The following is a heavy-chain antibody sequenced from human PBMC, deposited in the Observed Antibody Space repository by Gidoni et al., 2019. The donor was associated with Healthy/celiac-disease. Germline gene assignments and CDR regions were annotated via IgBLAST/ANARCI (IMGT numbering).Heavy chain of an antibody. Sequence: GSTSYAQKFQGRVTMTRDTSTSTVYMELSSLRSEDTAVYYCARAAIAAAGTWAYWGQGTLVTVSS. J-gene: IGHJ4*02. V-gene: IGHV1-46*01. CDR3: ARAAIAAAGTWAY. CDR2: GST. D-gene: IGHD6-13*01.